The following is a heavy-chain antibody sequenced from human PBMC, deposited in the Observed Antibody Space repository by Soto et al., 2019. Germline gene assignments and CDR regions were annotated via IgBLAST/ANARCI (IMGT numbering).Heavy chain of an antibody. D-gene: IGHD1-26*01. V-gene: IGHV4-59*01. CDR2: IYYSGST. Sequence: QVQLQESGPGLVKPSETLFFTCTVSGGSISSYYWSWIRQPPGKGLEWIGYIYYSGSTNYTPSLKAGVSIAVDTSKNQSSLKLSAVTAADTAVYYCARRYGGNFDYWGQGTLVTVSS. CDR3: ARRYGGNFDY. CDR1: GGSISSYY. J-gene: IGHJ4*02.